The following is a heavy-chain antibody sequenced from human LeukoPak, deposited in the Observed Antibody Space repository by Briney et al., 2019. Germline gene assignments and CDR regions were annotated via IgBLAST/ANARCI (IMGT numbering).Heavy chain of an antibody. D-gene: IGHD1-7*01. V-gene: IGHV1-18*01. J-gene: IGHJ4*02. CDR2: ISAYNGNT. CDR1: GYTFTSYG. Sequence: GASVKVSCKASGYTFTSYGISWVRQAPGQGLEWMGWISAYNGNTNYAQKLQGRVTMTTDTSTSTAYMELRSLRSDDTAVYYCARGDHWDYDLVPTSPKLDYWGQGTLVTVSS. CDR3: ARGDHWDYDLVPTSPKLDY.